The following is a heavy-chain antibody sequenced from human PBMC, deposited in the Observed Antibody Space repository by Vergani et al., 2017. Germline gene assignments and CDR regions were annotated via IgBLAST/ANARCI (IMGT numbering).Heavy chain of an antibody. V-gene: IGHV3-23*04. CDR2: VSNGGGST. D-gene: IGHD2-21*01. CDR1: GFTFSSYA. J-gene: IGHJ4*02. CDR3: AKGVGGGNSVYFDS. Sequence: EVQLVESGGGLVQPGGSLRLSCAASGFTFSSYAMSWVRQAPGKALEWVSTVSNGGGSTYYADSVKGRFTISRDNSENKLYVQMNSLSVEDTAIYYCAKGVGGGNSVYFDSWGQGTLVTVSS.